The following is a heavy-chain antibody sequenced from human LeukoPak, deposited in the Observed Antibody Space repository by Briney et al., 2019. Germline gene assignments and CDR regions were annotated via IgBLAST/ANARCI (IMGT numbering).Heavy chain of an antibody. Sequence: PSETLSLTCTVSAGSISGHSWNWIRQPPGKGLEWIGDIYYSGSTRYNPSLESRVTISLDTSKNQFSPSLTSVTAADTAVYYCAREPRWYYYDSASYYFDYWGQGTLVTVSS. CDR3: AREPRWYYYDSASYYFDY. V-gene: IGHV4-59*11. D-gene: IGHD3-22*01. J-gene: IGHJ4*02. CDR2: IYYSGST. CDR1: AGSISGHS.